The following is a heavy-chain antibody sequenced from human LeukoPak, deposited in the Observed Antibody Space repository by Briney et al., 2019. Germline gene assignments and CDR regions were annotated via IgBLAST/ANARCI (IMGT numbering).Heavy chain of an antibody. CDR1: GFTFSSYA. CDR3: ARSIAVAGTTFGY. J-gene: IGHJ4*02. V-gene: IGHV3-30-3*01. CDR2: ISYDGSNK. D-gene: IGHD6-19*01. Sequence: PGGALRLSCAASGFTFSSYAMHWVGQAPGKGLEWVAVISYDGSNKYYADSVKGRFTISRDNSKHTLYLQMNSLRAEDTAVYYCARSIAVAGTTFGYWGQGTLVTVSS.